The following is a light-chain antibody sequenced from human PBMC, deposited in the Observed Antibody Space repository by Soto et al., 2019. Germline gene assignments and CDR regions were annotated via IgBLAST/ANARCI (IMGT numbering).Light chain of an antibody. J-gene: IGLJ1*01. CDR1: SSDVGGYNY. Sequence: QSVLTQPASVSGSPGQSITISCTGTSSDVGGYNYVSWYQQHPGKAPKLMIYDVSTRPSGVSTRFSGSKSGNTASLTISGLQAEDEADYYCSSFATRRLPYVFGIGTKVTVL. CDR2: DVS. V-gene: IGLV2-14*03. CDR3: SSFATRRLPYV.